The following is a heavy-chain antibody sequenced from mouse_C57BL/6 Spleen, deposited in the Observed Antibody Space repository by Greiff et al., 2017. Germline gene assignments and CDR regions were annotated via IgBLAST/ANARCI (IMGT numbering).Heavy chain of an antibody. Sequence: EVQLQQSGPELVKPGASVTMSCKASGYTFTDYNMHWVKQSHGKSLEWIGYINPNNGGTSYNQKFKGKATLTVNKSSSTAYMELRSLTSEDSAVYYCARSPYYGSSYWYFDVWGTGTTVTVSS. V-gene: IGHV1-22*01. J-gene: IGHJ1*03. CDR1: GYTFTDYN. D-gene: IGHD1-1*01. CDR3: ARSPYYGSSYWYFDV. CDR2: INPNNGGT.